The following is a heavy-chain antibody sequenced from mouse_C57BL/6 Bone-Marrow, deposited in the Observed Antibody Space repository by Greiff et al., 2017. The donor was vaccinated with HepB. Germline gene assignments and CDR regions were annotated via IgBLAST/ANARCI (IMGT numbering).Heavy chain of an antibody. CDR2: INPYNGGT. D-gene: IGHD1-1*01. CDR3: ARGEDYYGSSWGY. CDR1: GYTFTDYY. Sequence: VQLKQSGPVLVKPGASVKMSCKASGYTFTDYYMNWVKQSHGKSLEWIGVINPYNGGTSYNQKFKGKATLTVDKSSSTAYMELNSLTSEDSAVYYCARGEDYYGSSWGYWGQGTTLTVSS. J-gene: IGHJ2*01. V-gene: IGHV1-19*01.